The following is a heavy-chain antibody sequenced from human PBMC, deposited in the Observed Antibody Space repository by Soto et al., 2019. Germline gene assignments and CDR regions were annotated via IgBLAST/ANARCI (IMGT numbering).Heavy chain of an antibody. V-gene: IGHV4-59*01. CDR2: IYYSGST. Sequence: SETLSLTCTVSGGSISSYYWSWIRQPPGKGLEWIGDIYYSGSTNYNPSLKSRVTLSVDTSKNQFSLKLSSVTAANTAVYYCASQYYYDSSGSQTFDYWGQGTQVTVSS. CDR1: GGSISSYY. CDR3: ASQYYYDSSGSQTFDY. D-gene: IGHD3-22*01. J-gene: IGHJ4*02.